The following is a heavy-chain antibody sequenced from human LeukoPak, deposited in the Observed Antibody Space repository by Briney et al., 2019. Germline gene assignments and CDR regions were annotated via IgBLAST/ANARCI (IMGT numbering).Heavy chain of an antibody. D-gene: IGHD6-19*01. J-gene: IGHJ6*03. V-gene: IGHV1-8*01. Sequence: ASVKVSCKASGYTFTSYDINWVRQATGQGLEWMGWMNPNSGNTGYAQKFQGRVTMTRNTSISTAYMELSSLRSEDTAVYYCMGEIAVAGMGVGYYYMDVWGKGTTVTVSS. CDR2: MNPNSGNT. CDR3: MGEIAVAGMGVGYYYMDV. CDR1: GYTFTSYD.